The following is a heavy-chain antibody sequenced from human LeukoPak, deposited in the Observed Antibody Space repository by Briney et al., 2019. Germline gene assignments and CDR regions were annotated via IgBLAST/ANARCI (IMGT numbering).Heavy chain of an antibody. J-gene: IGHJ4*02. Sequence: ASVKVSCKASGGTFSNYAISWVRQAPGQGLEWMGGIIPIFGTANYAQKFQGRVTITTDESTSTAYMELSSLRSEDTAVYYCARGIMGATFDYWGQGTLVTVSS. CDR2: IIPIFGTA. CDR3: ARGIMGATFDY. V-gene: IGHV1-69*05. D-gene: IGHD1-26*01. CDR1: GGTFSNYA.